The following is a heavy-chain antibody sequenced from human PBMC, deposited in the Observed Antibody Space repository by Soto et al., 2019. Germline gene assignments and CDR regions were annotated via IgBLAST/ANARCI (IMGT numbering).Heavy chain of an antibody. D-gene: IGHD3-16*01. CDR2: INAGNGNT. V-gene: IGHV1-3*01. CDR1: GYTFTSYG. CDR3: ARGLNVYYFDY. J-gene: IGHJ4*02. Sequence: QVQLVQSGAEVKKPGALVKVSCKASGYTFTSYGMHWVRQAPGQRLEWMGWINAGNGNTKYSQKFQGRVTITRDTSASTAYMELSSLRSEDTAVYYCARGLNVYYFDYWGQGTLVTVSS.